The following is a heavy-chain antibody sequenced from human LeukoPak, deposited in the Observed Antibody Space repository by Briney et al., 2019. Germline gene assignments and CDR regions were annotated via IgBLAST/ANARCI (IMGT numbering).Heavy chain of an antibody. CDR2: MQYDGSEE. Sequence: GALRLSCAASGFSFITYGMHWVRQAPGKGLEWVTFMQYDGSEEYYADSVKGRFTISRDNSKNTLYLQMDSLRGEDTAVYYCAGKAAAYYFVYWGQGTLVTVSS. J-gene: IGHJ4*02. CDR3: AGKAAAYYFVY. D-gene: IGHD2-2*01. V-gene: IGHV3-30*02. CDR1: GFSFITYG.